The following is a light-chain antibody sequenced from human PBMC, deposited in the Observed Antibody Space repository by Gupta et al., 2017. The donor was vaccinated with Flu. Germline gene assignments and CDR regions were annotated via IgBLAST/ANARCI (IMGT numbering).Light chain of an antibody. J-gene: IGLJ2*01. CDR3: CAYAGSRVV. CDR2: DVS. Sequence: QSVTISCTGTSNDVGAYKYVSWYQPHPGDAPILMIFDVSKRPSGVPDRFSGSKSGNTASLTISGLQAEDEDDYYCCAYAGSRVVFGGGTKLTVL. V-gene: IGLV2-11*01. CDR1: SNDVGAYKY.